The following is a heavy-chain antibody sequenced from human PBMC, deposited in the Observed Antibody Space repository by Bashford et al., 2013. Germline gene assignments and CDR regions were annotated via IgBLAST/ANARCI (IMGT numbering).Heavy chain of an antibody. CDR2: IGNKAYSSTT. Sequence: VRQAPGKGLEWVGRIGNKAYSSTTEYAASVKGRFIVSRDDSRNSLYLQMNSLKTEDTAVYYCARVGYSSPVDYWGRGTLVTVSS. J-gene: IGHJ4*02. V-gene: IGHV3-72*01. CDR3: ARVGYSSPVDY. D-gene: IGHD6-19*01.